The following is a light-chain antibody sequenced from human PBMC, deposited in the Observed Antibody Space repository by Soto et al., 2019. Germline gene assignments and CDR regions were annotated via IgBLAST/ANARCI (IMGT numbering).Light chain of an antibody. Sequence: QPVLTQAPSASASLGASVKLTCTLSSGHSSYAIAWHQQQPERGPRYLMKLNSGGSHNKGGGIPDRFSGSSSGAERYLTISSLQSEDEADYYCQTWGTGILVFGGGTKLTVL. CDR2: LNSGGSH. V-gene: IGLV4-69*01. CDR3: QTWGTGILV. CDR1: SGHSSYA. J-gene: IGLJ2*01.